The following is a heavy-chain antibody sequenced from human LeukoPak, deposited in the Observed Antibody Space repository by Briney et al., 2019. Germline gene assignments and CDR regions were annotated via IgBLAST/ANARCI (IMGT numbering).Heavy chain of an antibody. CDR1: GFTFSSYE. D-gene: IGHD3-10*01. J-gene: IGHJ4*02. Sequence: GGSLRLSCAASGFTFSSYEMNWVRQAPGKGLEWVSYISSSGSTIYYADSVKGRFTISRDNAKKSLYLQMNSLRAEDTAVYYCARDLGYFGSASYFSRGYWGQGTLVTVSS. CDR2: ISSSGSTI. V-gene: IGHV3-48*03. CDR3: ARDLGYFGSASYFSRGY.